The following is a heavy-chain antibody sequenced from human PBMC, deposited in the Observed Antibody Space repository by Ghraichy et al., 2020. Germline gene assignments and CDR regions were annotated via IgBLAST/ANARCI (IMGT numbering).Heavy chain of an antibody. V-gene: IGHV3-21*01. CDR3: AREINSYGYM. Sequence: GESLNISCAASGFTFSSYSMNWVRQAPGKGLEWVSSISSSSSYIYYADSVKGRFTISRDNAKNSLYLQMNSLRAEDTAVYYCAREINSYGYMWGQGTLVTVSS. CDR2: ISSSSSYI. CDR1: GFTFSSYS. J-gene: IGHJ4*02. D-gene: IGHD5-18*01.